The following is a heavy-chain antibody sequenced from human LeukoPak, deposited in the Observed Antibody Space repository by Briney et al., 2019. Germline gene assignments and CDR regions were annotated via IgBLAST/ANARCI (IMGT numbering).Heavy chain of an antibody. CDR2: IHYSGST. D-gene: IGHD5-12*01. CDR3: ARGLLVGNSGYYFDS. J-gene: IGHJ4*02. CDR1: GGSMSGYY. V-gene: IGHV4-59*01. Sequence: PSETLSLTCTVSGGSMSGYYRSWIRQPPGKGLDWIGYIHYSGSTNYHPSLKSRVTLSMDTSKKQFSLNVRSVTDADTAVYYCARGLLVGNSGYYFDSWGRGTLVTVSA.